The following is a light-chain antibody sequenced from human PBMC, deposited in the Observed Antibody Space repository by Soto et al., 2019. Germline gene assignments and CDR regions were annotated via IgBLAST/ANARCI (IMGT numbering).Light chain of an antibody. CDR3: QQYGSSPRT. Sequence: EIVLTQSPGSLSLSPGEGATLSCWASQSVSSSYLAWHQQKPGQAPRLLIYGASARATGIPDRFSGSGSGTDFTLTISRLEPEDFAVYYCQQYGSSPRTFGQGTKVDIK. CDR2: GAS. J-gene: IGKJ1*01. V-gene: IGKV3-20*01. CDR1: QSVSSSY.